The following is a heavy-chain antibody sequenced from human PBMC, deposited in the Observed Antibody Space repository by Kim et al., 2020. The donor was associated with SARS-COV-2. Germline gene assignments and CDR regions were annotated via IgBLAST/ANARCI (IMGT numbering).Heavy chain of an antibody. V-gene: IGHV4-30-2*04. D-gene: IGHD3-22*01. Sequence: NPSLGSRVPMSVDTSKNQFSLRVTSVTAADTAVYYCARVSTVVIPYGLDVWGQGSTVTVSS. J-gene: IGHJ6*02. CDR3: ARVSTVVIPYGLDV.